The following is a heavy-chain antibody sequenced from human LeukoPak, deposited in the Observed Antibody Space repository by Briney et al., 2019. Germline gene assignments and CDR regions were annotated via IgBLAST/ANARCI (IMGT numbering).Heavy chain of an antibody. Sequence: PGGSLRLSCAASGFTFSSYWMHWVRQAPGKGLVWVSRINTDGSSTNYADSVKGRFTISRDNAKNSLYLQMNSLRAEDTAVYYCARDLTTTGYSSSWYGERVGFDYWGQGTLVTVSS. CDR3: ARDLTTTGYSSSWYGERVGFDY. CDR1: GFTFSSYW. J-gene: IGHJ4*02. D-gene: IGHD6-13*01. V-gene: IGHV3-74*01. CDR2: INTDGSST.